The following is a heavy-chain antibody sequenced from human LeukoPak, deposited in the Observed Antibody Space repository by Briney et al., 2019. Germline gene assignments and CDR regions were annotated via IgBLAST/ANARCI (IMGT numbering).Heavy chain of an antibody. J-gene: IGHJ4*02. V-gene: IGHV4-4*07. CDR3: ARDAHYDFWSGYSFFDY. CDR2: IYTSGIT. D-gene: IGHD3-3*01. CDR1: GGSISSFF. Sequence: SETLSLNCTVSGGSISSFFWSWIRQPAGKGLEWIGRIYTSGITNYNPSLNSRVTISVDTSKNQFSLKLSSVTAADTAVYYCARDAHYDFWSGYSFFDYWGQGTLVTVSS.